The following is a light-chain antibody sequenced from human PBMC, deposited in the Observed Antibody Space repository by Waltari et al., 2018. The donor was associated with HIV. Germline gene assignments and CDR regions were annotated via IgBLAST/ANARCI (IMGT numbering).Light chain of an antibody. CDR1: SSNIGSNT. Sequence: QSVLAQPPSASGTPGQRVTISCSGSSSNIGSNTVNWYQQLPGTAPKLLIYSNCHRASGVPDRFSGSKSGTSASLAISGLQSEDEADYYCATWDDSLNGRVFGGGTKLTVL. CDR2: SNC. V-gene: IGLV1-44*01. CDR3: ATWDDSLNGRV. J-gene: IGLJ3*02.